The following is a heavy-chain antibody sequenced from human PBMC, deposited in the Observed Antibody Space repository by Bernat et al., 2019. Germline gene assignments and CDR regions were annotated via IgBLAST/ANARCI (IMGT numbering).Heavy chain of an antibody. J-gene: IGHJ5*02. CDR1: GGSISSYY. V-gene: IGHV4-59*08. D-gene: IGHD6-13*01. CDR3: ARLRWYWFDP. Sequence: QVQLQESGPGLVKPSETLSLTCTVSGGSISSYYWSWIRQPPGKGLEWIGYIYYSGSTNYNPSLKSRVTISVDTSKNQFSLKLSSVTAADTAVDYCARLRWYWFDPWGQRTLVTVSS. CDR2: IYYSGST.